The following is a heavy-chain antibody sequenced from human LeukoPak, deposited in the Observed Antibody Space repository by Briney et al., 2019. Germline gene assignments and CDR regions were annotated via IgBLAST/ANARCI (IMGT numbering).Heavy chain of an antibody. V-gene: IGHV3-66*01. D-gene: IGHD2/OR15-2a*01. Sequence: GGSLRLSCAASGFTVSSNYMSWVRQAPGKGLEWVSVIYSGGSTYYADSVKGRFTISRDNAQNSLYLQMNSLRAEDTAVYYCARDQPSRYYSDWGQGTLVTVSS. CDR3: ARDQPSRYYSD. CDR1: GFTVSSNY. CDR2: IYSGGST. J-gene: IGHJ4*02.